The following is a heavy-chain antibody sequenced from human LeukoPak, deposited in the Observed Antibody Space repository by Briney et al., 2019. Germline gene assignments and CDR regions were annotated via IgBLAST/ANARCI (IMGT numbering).Heavy chain of an antibody. CDR2: ISGSGGST. CDR1: GFTFSSYA. D-gene: IGHD6-25*01. V-gene: IGHV3-23*01. CDR3: AKDALIARLGAAFDI. Sequence: GGSLRLSCAASGFTFSSYAMSWVRQAPGKGLEWVSGISGSGGSTYYADSVKGRFTISRDNSKNTLYLQVNSLRAEDTAVYYCAKDALIARLGAAFDIWGQGTMVTVSS. J-gene: IGHJ3*02.